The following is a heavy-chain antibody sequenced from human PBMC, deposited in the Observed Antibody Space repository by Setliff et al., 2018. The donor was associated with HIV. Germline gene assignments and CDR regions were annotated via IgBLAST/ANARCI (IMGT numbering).Heavy chain of an antibody. CDR1: GYSISSGYY. CDR3: ARAVSHVDY. D-gene: IGHD6-19*01. V-gene: IGHV4-38-2*01. J-gene: IGHJ4*02. Sequence: SETLSLTCAVSGYSISSGYYWGWIRQPPGKGLEWIGSIYHSGSTYYNPSLKSLVTISVDTSKNQFSLKLSSVTAADTAVYYCARAVSHVDYWGQGTLVTVSS. CDR2: IYHSGST.